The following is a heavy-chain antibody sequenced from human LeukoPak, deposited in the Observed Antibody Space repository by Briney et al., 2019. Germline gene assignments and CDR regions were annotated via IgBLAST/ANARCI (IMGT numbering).Heavy chain of an antibody. CDR3: AKASWVSSTDAVR. Sequence: GGSLRLSCAASGLNFSSFAMSWVRQGPARGLEWVSSIRGNGETFYVDSVKGRFTLSSDSSRNTVYFQLNNLRVEDTAIYYCAKASWVSSTDAVRWGQGTLVTVSS. D-gene: IGHD3-16*01. CDR2: IRGNGET. V-gene: IGHV3-23*01. CDR1: GLNFSSFA. J-gene: IGHJ4*02.